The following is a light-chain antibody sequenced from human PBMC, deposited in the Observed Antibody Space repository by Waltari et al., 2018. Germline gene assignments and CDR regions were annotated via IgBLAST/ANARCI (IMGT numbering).Light chain of an antibody. V-gene: IGKV2-30*02. CDR3: MQTTRWRRA. Sequence: DVVMTQSPLSLSVTLEQPASISCKSSQSLVHSDGKTYLNLFHQRPGQSPRRLIHKISTRGPGVPDGFRGSGSGTDFTLTINRLEAEDVGVYYCMQTTRWRRAFGQGTKLEIK. CDR1: QSLVHSDGKTY. CDR2: KIS. J-gene: IGKJ2*01.